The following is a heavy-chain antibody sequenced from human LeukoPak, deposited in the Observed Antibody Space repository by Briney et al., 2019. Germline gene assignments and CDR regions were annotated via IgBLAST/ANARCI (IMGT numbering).Heavy chain of an antibody. CDR1: GFTFSSYA. Sequence: PGGSLRLSCAASGFTFSSYAMHWVRQAPGKGLGWVAVISYDGSNKYYADSVKGRFTISRDNSKNTLYLQMNSLRAEDTAVYYCARVGCSSTSCYQEYYYYGMDVWGQGTTVTVSS. CDR3: ARVGCSSTSCYQEYYYYGMDV. CDR2: ISYDGSNK. V-gene: IGHV3-30*04. D-gene: IGHD2-2*01. J-gene: IGHJ6*02.